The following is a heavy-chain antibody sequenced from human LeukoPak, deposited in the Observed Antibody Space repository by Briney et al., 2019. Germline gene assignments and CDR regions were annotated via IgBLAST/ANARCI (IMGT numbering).Heavy chain of an antibody. V-gene: IGHV3-15*01. CDR2: IRSKRDGGTT. Sequence: GGSLRLSCAASGFTFSSSAMSWVGRAPGRGREWVARIRSKRDGGTTDYAAPVKGRFTISRDDSKNTMYLQMNSLKAEDTAVYYCARDWYYAFDFWGQGTMVTVSS. CDR3: ARDWYYAFDF. CDR1: GFTFSSSA. J-gene: IGHJ3*01. D-gene: IGHD2-21*02.